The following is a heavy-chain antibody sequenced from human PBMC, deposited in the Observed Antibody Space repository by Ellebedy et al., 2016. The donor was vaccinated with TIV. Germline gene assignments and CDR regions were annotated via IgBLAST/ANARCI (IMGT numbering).Heavy chain of an antibody. CDR2: INAGNGNT. Sequence: ASVKVSXXASGYSFSSYAIHWVRQAPGQRLEWMGWINAGNGNTKYSQKFQGRVTFTRDTSASTAYMELSSLRSEDTAVYYCARDEGSRGALDVWGQGTTVTVSS. J-gene: IGHJ6*02. D-gene: IGHD3-10*01. CDR1: GYSFSSYA. V-gene: IGHV1-3*01. CDR3: ARDEGSRGALDV.